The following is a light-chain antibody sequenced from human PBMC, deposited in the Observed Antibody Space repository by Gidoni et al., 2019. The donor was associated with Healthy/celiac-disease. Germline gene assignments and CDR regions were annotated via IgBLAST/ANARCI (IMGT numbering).Light chain of an antibody. V-gene: IGKV3-11*01. Sequence: EIVLTQSQATLSLSPGERATLSCRASHIVSSYLAWYQQKPGQAPRLLIYYASNRATGIPARFSGSGSGTDFSLTISSLEPEDLAVYYCQQRSYWPLTFGGGTKVEIK. CDR3: QQRSYWPLT. J-gene: IGKJ4*01. CDR1: HIVSSY. CDR2: YAS.